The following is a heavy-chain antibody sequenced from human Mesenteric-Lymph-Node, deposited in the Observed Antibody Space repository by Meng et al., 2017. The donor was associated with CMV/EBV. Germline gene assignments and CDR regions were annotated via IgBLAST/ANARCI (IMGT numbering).Heavy chain of an antibody. CDR1: GFTFISHA. CDR3: AREWVGATPGYYYGMDV. J-gene: IGHJ6*02. CDR2: ISSSGDTT. Sequence: GESLKISCAASGFTFISHAMNWVRQVPGKGLEWVSSISSSGDTTDYADSVRGRFTISRDNSKNTLYLQMNSLRAEDTAVYYCAREWVGATPGYYYGMDVWGQGTAVTVSS. V-gene: IGHV3-23*01. D-gene: IGHD1-26*01.